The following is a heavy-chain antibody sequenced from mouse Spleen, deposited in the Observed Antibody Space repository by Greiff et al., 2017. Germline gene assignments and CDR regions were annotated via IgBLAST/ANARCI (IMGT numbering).Heavy chain of an antibody. CDR1: GFTFSNYW. CDR3: TYLPYYYGSSYGFAY. V-gene: IGHV6-3*01. Sequence: EVKVEESGGGLVQPGGSMKLSCVASGFTFSNYWMNWVRQSPEKGLEWVAQIRLKSDNYATHYAESVKGRFTISRDDSKSSVYLQMNNLRAEDTGIYYCTYLPYYYGSSYGFAYWGQGTLVTVSA. J-gene: IGHJ3*01. D-gene: IGHD1-1*01. CDR2: IRLKSDNYAT.